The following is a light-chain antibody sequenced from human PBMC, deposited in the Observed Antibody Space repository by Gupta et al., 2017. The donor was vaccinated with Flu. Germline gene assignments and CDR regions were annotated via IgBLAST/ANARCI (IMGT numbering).Light chain of an antibody. Sequence: PATLSVSPGEGGTLCWRASQRNGVNLAGYQLKPAQAPRQLLYDASSSATGVPAKCSAGGSGTAFTLTISSRQSAEFAVYYCQLVRQWRFTFGQGTPVDIK. CDR1: QRNGVN. CDR2: DAS. CDR3: QLVRQWRFT. V-gene: IGKV3-15*01. J-gene: IGKJ5*01.